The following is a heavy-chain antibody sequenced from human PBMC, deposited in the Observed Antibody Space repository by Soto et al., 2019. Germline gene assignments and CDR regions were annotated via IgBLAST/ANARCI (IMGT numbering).Heavy chain of an antibody. V-gene: IGHV4-30-4*01. J-gene: IGHJ4*02. CDR1: GGSISSGDYY. D-gene: IGHD4-17*01. Sequence: PSETLSLTCTVSGGSISSGDYYWSWIRQPPGKGLEWIGYIYYSGSTYYNPSLKSRVTISVDTSKNQFSLKLSSVTAADTAVYYCARAPSGDYFDYWGQGTLVIVSS. CDR3: ARAPSGDYFDY. CDR2: IYYSGST.